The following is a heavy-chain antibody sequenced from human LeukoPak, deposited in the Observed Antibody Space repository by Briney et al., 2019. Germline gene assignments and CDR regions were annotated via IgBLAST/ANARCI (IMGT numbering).Heavy chain of an antibody. J-gene: IGHJ5*02. V-gene: IGHV4-39*01. D-gene: IGHD3-9*01. CDR1: GGSLSSSSYY. Sequence: SKTLSLTCTVSGGSLSSSSYYWGWIRQPPGTGLEWIGSIYYSGSNQYNPSLKSRVTTSVDTSKNQFSLNLSSVTAADTAVYYCARHGRYYDILTGYYYWFDPWGQGTLVTVSS. CDR3: ARHGRYYDILTGYYYWFDP. CDR2: IYYSGSN.